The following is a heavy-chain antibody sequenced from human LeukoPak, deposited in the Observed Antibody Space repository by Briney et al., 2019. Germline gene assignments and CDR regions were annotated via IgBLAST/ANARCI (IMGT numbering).Heavy chain of an antibody. Sequence: ASVKVSCKASGGTFSSYAISWVRQAPGQGLEWMGGIIPIFGTANYAQKFQGRVTITADESTSTAYMELSSLRSEDTAVYYCARKGYNWNYVGYYYGMDVWGQGTTVTVSS. D-gene: IGHD1-7*01. CDR3: ARKGYNWNYVGYYYGMDV. J-gene: IGHJ6*02. CDR1: GGTFSSYA. CDR2: IIPIFGTA. V-gene: IGHV1-69*13.